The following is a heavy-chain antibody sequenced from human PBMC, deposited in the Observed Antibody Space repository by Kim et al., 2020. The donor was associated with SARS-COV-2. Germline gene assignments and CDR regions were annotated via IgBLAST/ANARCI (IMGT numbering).Heavy chain of an antibody. V-gene: IGHV1-69*13. Sequence: SVKVSCKASGGTFSSYAISWVRQAPGQGLEWMGGIIPIFGTANYAQKFQGRVTITADESTSTAYMELSSLRSEDTAVYYCARGGKALFGMVRGVIGNYWGQGTLVTVSS. D-gene: IGHD3-10*01. CDR1: GGTFSSYA. CDR2: IIPIFGTA. J-gene: IGHJ4*02. CDR3: ARGGKALFGMVRGVIGNY.